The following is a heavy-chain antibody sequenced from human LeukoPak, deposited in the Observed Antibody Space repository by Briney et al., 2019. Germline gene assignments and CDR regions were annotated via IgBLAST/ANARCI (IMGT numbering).Heavy chain of an antibody. V-gene: IGHV4-30-2*01. J-gene: IGHJ4*02. CDR2: IYHSGST. CDR3: ARLAVAGSYYFDY. Sequence: SETLSLTCAVSGGSISSGGYSWSWIRQPPGKGLEWIGYIYHSGSTYYNPSLKSRVTISVDRSKNQFSLKLSSVTAADTAVYYCARLAVAGSYYFDYWGQGTLVTVSS. D-gene: IGHD6-19*01. CDR1: GGSISSGGYS.